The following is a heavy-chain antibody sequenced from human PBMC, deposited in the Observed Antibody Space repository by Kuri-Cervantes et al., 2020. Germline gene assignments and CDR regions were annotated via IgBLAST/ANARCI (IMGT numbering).Heavy chain of an antibody. CDR2: ISSSGRTV. Sequence: ETLSLTCAASGFIFSSHSMNWVRQAPGKGLEWISHISSSGRTVYFAESVKGRFTISRDNVKNSVYLQMSSLRDEDTAVYYCARVAYSYYYDSSGYLPFDYWGQGTLVTVSS. CDR1: GFIFSSHS. D-gene: IGHD3-22*01. V-gene: IGHV3-48*02. J-gene: IGHJ4*02. CDR3: ARVAYSYYYDSSGYLPFDY.